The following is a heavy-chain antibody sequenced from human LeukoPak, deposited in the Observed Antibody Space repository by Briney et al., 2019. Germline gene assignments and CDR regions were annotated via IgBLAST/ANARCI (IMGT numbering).Heavy chain of an antibody. D-gene: IGHD3-3*01. V-gene: IGHV1-2*02. J-gene: IGHJ4*02. CDR3: ARDPDAINYDLRY. Sequence: ASVKVSCKASGYTFTGYYMHWVRQAPGQGLEWMGWINPNSGGTNYAQKFQGRVTMTRDTSISTAYMELSRLRSDDTAVYYCARDPDAINYDLRYWGQGTLVTVSP. CDR1: GYTFTGYY. CDR2: INPNSGGT.